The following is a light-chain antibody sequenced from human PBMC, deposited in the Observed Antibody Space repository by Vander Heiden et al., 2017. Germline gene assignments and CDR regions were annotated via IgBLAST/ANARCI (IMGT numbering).Light chain of an antibody. J-gene: IGKJ3*01. Sequence: DFQMTQSPSSLSASVGDRVTITCQASQDISNYLNWYQQKPGKAPKLLIYDASNLETGVPSRFSGSGSGTDFTFTISSLQPEDIATYYCQQYDNLPYTFGHGTKVDIK. CDR1: QDISNY. CDR3: QQYDNLPYT. V-gene: IGKV1-33*01. CDR2: DAS.